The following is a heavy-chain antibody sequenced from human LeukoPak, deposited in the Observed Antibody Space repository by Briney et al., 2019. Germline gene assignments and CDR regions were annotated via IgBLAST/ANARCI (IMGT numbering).Heavy chain of an antibody. J-gene: IGHJ5*02. CDR1: GGSFSGYY. Sequence: SETLSLTCAVEGGSFSGYYWSWIRQPPGKGLEWIGEINHSGSTNYNPSLKSRVTISVDTSKNQFSLKLSFVTAADTAVYYCAKQGGGYCSGGSCYWNWFDPWGQGTLVTVSS. CDR2: INHSGST. V-gene: IGHV4-34*01. CDR3: AKQGGGYCSGGSCYWNWFDP. D-gene: IGHD2-15*01.